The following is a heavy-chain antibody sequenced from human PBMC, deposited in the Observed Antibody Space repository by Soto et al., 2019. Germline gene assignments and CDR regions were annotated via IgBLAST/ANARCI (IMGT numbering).Heavy chain of an antibody. J-gene: IGHJ4*02. CDR1: GYTFTSYD. V-gene: IGHV1-8*01. CDR3: ARGPLLPVIVVVVAALDY. Sequence: ASVKVSCKASGYTFTSYDINWVRQATGQGLEWMGWMNPNSGNTGYAQKFQGRVTMTRNTSISTAYMELSSLRSEDTAVYYCARGPLLPVIVVVVAALDYWGQGTLVTVSS. D-gene: IGHD2-15*01. CDR2: MNPNSGNT.